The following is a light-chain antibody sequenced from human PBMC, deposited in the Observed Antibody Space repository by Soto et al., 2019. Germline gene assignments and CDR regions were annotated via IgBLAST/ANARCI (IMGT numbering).Light chain of an antibody. V-gene: IGKV3-20*01. CDR2: DTS. CDR3: QQYGSSPWT. Sequence: DIVVTQSPATLSASPGERVTLSCRASQFVSSRLAWYQQRPGQVPRLLIYDTSTRAPGISARFSGSGSGTDFTLTISRLEPEDFAVYYCQQYGSSPWTFGQGTKVDIK. J-gene: IGKJ1*01. CDR1: QFVSSR.